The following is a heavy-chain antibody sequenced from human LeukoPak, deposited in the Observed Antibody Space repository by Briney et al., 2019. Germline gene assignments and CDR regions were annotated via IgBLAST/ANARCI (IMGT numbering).Heavy chain of an antibody. Sequence: SETLSLTCTVSGGSISSSSYYWGWIRQPPGKGLEWIGSIYYSGSTYYNPSLKSRVTISVDTSKNQFSLKLSSVTAADTAVYYCASLVYYYDSSGYYHGPTFDHWGQGTLVTVSS. CDR1: GGSISSSSYY. CDR2: IYYSGST. J-gene: IGHJ4*02. D-gene: IGHD3-22*01. V-gene: IGHV4-39*07. CDR3: ASLVYYYDSSGYYHGPTFDH.